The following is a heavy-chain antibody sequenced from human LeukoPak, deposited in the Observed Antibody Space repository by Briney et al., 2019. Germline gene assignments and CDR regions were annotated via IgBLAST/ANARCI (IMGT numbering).Heavy chain of an antibody. CDR1: GGSVSSYY. J-gene: IGHJ4*02. CDR3: VRVRPTDHDDFFLQDFES. V-gene: IGHV4-59*02. Sequence: SETLSLTCTVSGGSVSSYYWSWIRQPPGKGLEWIGYIYYSGSTNYNPSLKSRVTISVDTSKNQFSLKLSSVTAADTAVYYCVRVRPTDHDDFFLQDFESWGQGLLVTVSS. D-gene: IGHD3-3*01. CDR2: IYYSGST.